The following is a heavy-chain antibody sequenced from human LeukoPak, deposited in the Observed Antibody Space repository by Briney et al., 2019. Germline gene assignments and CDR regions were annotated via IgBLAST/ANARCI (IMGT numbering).Heavy chain of an antibody. CDR2: ISWNSGSI. D-gene: IGHD5-24*01. Sequence: GGFLRLSCAAFGFTFDDYAMHWVRQAPGKGLEWVSGISWNSGSIGYADSVKGRFTISRDNSKNSLYLQMNSLRTEDTALYYCAKDMGEGGRWLQPTFDYWGQGTLVTVSS. CDR3: AKDMGEGGRWLQPTFDY. V-gene: IGHV3-9*01. CDR1: GFTFDDYA. J-gene: IGHJ4*02.